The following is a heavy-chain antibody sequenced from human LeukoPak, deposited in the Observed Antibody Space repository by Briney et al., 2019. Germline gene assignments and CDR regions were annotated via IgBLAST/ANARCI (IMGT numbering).Heavy chain of an antibody. V-gene: IGHV4-59*08. CDR2: IYSSGST. Sequence: SSETLSLTCTVSGGSISGYYWTWIRQPPGKGLEWIGYIYSSGSTNYNPSLKSRVTISVDTSKNQFSLRLSSVTAADTAAYYCARHRYTSSSSYFGFWGQGTLVTVSS. CDR1: GGSISGYY. CDR3: ARHRYTSSSSYFGF. J-gene: IGHJ4*02. D-gene: IGHD6-6*01.